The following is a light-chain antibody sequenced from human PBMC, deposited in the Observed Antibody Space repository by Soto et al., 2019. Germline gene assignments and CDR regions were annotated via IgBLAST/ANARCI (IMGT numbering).Light chain of an antibody. Sequence: QSALTQPASVSGSPGQSITISCTGTRSDVGGYNHVSWYQQHPGKAPKLMIYDVNKWPSGVSNHFSGSKSGNTASLTISGLQVEDEADYYCCSYAGSSTWVFGGGTMLTVL. CDR3: CSYAGSSTWV. CDR2: DVN. J-gene: IGLJ3*02. V-gene: IGLV2-23*02. CDR1: RSDVGGYNH.